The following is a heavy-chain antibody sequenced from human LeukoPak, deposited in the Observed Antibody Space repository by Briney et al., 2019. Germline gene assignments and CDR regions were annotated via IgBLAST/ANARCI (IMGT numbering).Heavy chain of an antibody. V-gene: IGHV4-59*01. CDR3: ARDLSIFGSHFDY. J-gene: IGHJ4*02. D-gene: IGHD3-3*01. Sequence: KPSETLSLTCTVSGGSISSYYWSWIRQPPGKGLEWIGYIYYSGSTNYNPSLKSRVTISVDTSKNQFSLKLSSVTAADTAVYYCARDLSIFGSHFDYWGQGTLVTVSS. CDR1: GGSISSYY. CDR2: IYYSGST.